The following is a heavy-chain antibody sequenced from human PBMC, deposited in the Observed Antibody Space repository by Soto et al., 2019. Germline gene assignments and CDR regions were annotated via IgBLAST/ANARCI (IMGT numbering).Heavy chain of an antibody. CDR3: AKDARGSYYGSGSNIPHDFDI. CDR2: IYSGGST. V-gene: IGHV3-66*01. J-gene: IGHJ3*02. D-gene: IGHD3-10*01. CDR1: GFTVSSNY. Sequence: PGGSLRLSCAASGFTVSSNYMSWFRHAPGKGLEWVSVIYSGGSTYYADSVKGRFTISRDNSKNTLYLPMNSLRAEDTAVYYCAKDARGSYYGSGSNIPHDFDIWGQGTMVT.